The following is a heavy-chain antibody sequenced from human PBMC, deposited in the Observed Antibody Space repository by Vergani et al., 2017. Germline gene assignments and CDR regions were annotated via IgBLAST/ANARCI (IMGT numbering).Heavy chain of an antibody. CDR3: ASNTHYYDSSGYYYVEGIDY. D-gene: IGHD3-22*01. Sequence: QVQLQESGPGLVKPSETLSLTCTVSGGSISSYYWSWIRQPAGKGLEWIGRIYTSGSTYYNPSLKSRVTISVDTSKNQFSLKLSSVTAADTAVYYCASNTHYYDSSGYYYVEGIDYWGQGTLVTVSS. J-gene: IGHJ4*02. CDR1: GGSISSYY. V-gene: IGHV4-4*07. CDR2: IYTSGST.